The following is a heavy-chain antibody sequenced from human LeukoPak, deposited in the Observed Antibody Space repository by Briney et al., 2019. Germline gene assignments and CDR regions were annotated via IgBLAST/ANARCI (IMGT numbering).Heavy chain of an antibody. J-gene: IGHJ6*03. V-gene: IGHV4-59*01. Sequence: KASETLSRSCTVSGGSISSYYWSWIRQPPGKGLEWIGYIYYSGSTNYNPSLKSRVTISVDTSKNQFSLKLSSVTAADTAVYYCARVAANYYYYYMDVWGKGTTVTISS. CDR3: ARVAANYYYYYMDV. CDR1: GGSISSYY. CDR2: IYYSGST. D-gene: IGHD1-26*01.